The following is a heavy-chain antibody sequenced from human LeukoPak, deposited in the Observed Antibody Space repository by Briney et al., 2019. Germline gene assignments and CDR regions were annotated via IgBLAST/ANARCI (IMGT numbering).Heavy chain of an antibody. CDR3: AREDDFWSGDSGWFDP. D-gene: IGHD3-3*01. CDR1: GYTFTGYY. Sequence: ASVKVSCKASGYTFTGYYMHWVRQAPGQGLEWMGWINPNSGGTNYAQKFQGRVTMTRDTSISTVYMELSRLRSDDTAVYYCAREDDFWSGDSGWFDPWGQGTLVTVSS. V-gene: IGHV1-2*02. CDR2: INPNSGGT. J-gene: IGHJ5*02.